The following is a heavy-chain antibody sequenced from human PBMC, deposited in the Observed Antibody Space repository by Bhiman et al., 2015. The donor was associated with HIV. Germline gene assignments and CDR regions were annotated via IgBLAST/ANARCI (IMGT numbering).Heavy chain of an antibody. CDR1: GFIVSSNH. CDR2: IYNDGST. V-gene: IGHV3-53*02. D-gene: IGHD5-24*01. J-gene: IGHJ3*01. Sequence: EVQLVETGGGLIQPGGSLRLSCAASGFIVSSNHMSWVRQAPGKGLEWVSIIYNDGSTYYADSVKGRFTISRDNAKNTVFLQMKSLRDEDTAVYFCATADGDAFDFWGQGTKVTVSS. CDR3: ATADGDAFDF.